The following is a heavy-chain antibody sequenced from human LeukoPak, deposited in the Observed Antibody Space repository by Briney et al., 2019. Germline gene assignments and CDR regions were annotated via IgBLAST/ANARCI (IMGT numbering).Heavy chain of an antibody. CDR2: IYTSGST. D-gene: IGHD4-17*01. J-gene: IGHJ4*02. CDR3: AMDPYGDYVAGYYFDY. Sequence: SETLSLTCTVSGGSISGYYWSWIRQPAGKGLEWIGRIYTSGSTNYNPSLKSRVTMSVDTSKNQFSLKLSSVTAADTAVYYCAMDPYGDYVAGYYFDYWGQGTLVTVSS. V-gene: IGHV4-4*07. CDR1: GGSISGYY.